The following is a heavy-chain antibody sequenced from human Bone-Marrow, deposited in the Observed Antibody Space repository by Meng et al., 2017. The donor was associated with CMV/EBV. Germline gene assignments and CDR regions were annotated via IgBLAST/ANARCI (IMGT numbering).Heavy chain of an antibody. CDR2: IYSDGTT. D-gene: IGHD2-8*01. CDR3: ARGVWAGVPLEYLQH. Sequence: GESLKISCAGSRFPLKRFTMNWVRQAPGKGLEWVSVIYSDGTTYTADSLKGRFTISRDNFKSTVYLQMNSLRAEDTAIYYCARGVWAGVPLEYLQHWGQGTLVTVSS. CDR1: RFPLKRFT. V-gene: IGHV3-53*01. J-gene: IGHJ1*01.